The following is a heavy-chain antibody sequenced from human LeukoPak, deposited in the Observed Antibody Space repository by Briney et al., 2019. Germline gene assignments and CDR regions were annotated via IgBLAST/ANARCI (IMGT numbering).Heavy chain of an antibody. J-gene: IGHJ5*02. Sequence: ASVKVSCKASGYTFTSYYMHWVRQAPGQGLEWMGIINPSGGYTTYAQNFQGRVTMTRDTSTSTVYMELSSLRSEDTAVYYCARAGSGWFWFDPWGQGTLVTVFS. CDR3: ARAGSGWFWFDP. D-gene: IGHD6-19*01. V-gene: IGHV1-46*03. CDR1: GYTFTSYY. CDR2: INPSGGYT.